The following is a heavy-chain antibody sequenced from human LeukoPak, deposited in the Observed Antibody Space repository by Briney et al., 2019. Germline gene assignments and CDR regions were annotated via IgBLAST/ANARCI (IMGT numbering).Heavy chain of an antibody. CDR2: IYYSGST. CDR3: ARVGGDSSGADAFDI. J-gene: IGHJ3*02. D-gene: IGHD3-22*01. V-gene: IGHV4-39*07. CDR1: GGSISSSSYY. Sequence: SETLSLTCTVSGGSISSSSYYWGWIRQPPGKGLEWIGSIYYSGSTYYNPSLKSRVTISVDTSKNQFSLKLSSVTAADTAVYYCARVGGDSSGADAFDIWGQGTMVTVSS.